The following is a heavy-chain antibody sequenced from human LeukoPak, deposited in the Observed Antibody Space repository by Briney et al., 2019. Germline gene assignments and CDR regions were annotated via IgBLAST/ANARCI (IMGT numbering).Heavy chain of an antibody. J-gene: IGHJ4*02. D-gene: IGHD6-13*01. Sequence: PGGSLRLSCAASGFTFSDYYMSWIRQAPGKGLEWVSYISSSSSYTNYADSAKGRFTISRDNAKNSLYLQMNSLRAKDTAVYYCARDGTIAAAHDYWGQGTLVTVSS. CDR1: GFTFSDYY. V-gene: IGHV3-11*06. CDR2: ISSSSSYT. CDR3: ARDGTIAAAHDY.